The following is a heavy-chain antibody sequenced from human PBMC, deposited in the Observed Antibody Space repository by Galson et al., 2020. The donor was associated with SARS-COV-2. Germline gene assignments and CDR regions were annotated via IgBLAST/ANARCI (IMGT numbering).Heavy chain of an antibody. CDR2: MNPNSGNT. D-gene: IGHD2-15*01. Sequence: ASVMVSCKASRYTFPNYDITWVRQATRHGLEWMGWMNPNSGNTAYAQNFESRVTMTRNTSIITAYMELSSLRSEDTAGYYCARGIRGKIVVVVAAKDYYYMDVWGKGTTVTVSS. CDR3: ARGIRGKIVVVVAAKDYYYMDV. J-gene: IGHJ6*03. CDR1: RYTFPNYD. V-gene: IGHV1-8*01.